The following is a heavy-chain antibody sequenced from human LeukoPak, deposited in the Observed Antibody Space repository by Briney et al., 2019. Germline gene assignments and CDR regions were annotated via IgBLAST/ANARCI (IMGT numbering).Heavy chain of an antibody. CDR2: INPNSGDT. Sequence: ASVKVSCKASGYTFTGYYIHWVRQAPGQGLEWMGWINPNSGDTHYAQKFQGRGTMTRDTSIRTAHMDLNGLISDDTAVYYCARVQYQLLFEGNWFDPWGQGTLVTVSS. D-gene: IGHD2-2*01. CDR1: GYTFTGYY. V-gene: IGHV1-2*02. CDR3: ARVQYQLLFEGNWFDP. J-gene: IGHJ5*02.